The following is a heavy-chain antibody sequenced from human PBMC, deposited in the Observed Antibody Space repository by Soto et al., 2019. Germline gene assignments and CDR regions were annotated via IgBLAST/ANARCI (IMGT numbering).Heavy chain of an antibody. J-gene: IGHJ4*02. V-gene: IGHV4-34*01. CDR2: INHSGST. CDR1: GGSFSGYY. CDR3: ARGRVDYVWGSYRYPFDY. D-gene: IGHD3-16*02. Sequence: PSETLSLTCAVYGGSFSGYYWSLIRQPPGKGLECIWEINHSGSTNYNPSLKSRVTISVDTSKNQFSLKLSSVTAADTAVYYCARGRVDYVWGSYRYPFDYWSQGTLVTVSS.